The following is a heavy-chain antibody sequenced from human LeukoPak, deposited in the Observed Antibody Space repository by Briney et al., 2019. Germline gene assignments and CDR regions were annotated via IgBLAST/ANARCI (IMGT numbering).Heavy chain of an antibody. J-gene: IGHJ6*02. CDR1: GYTLTELS. Sequence: ASVTVSCKVSGYTLTELSMHWVRQAPGKGLEWMGGFDPEDGETIYAQKFQGRVTMTEDTSTDTAYMELSSLRSEDTAVYYCATDTNLLTGYMAPIYYYYGMDVWGQGTTVTVSS. CDR2: FDPEDGET. V-gene: IGHV1-24*01. D-gene: IGHD5-12*01. CDR3: ATDTNLLTGYMAPIYYYYGMDV.